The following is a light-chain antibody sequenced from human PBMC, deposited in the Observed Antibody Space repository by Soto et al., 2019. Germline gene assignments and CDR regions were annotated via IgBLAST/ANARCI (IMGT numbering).Light chain of an antibody. V-gene: IGKV1-5*01. CDR3: QQYDSHRGC. Sequence: DIQMTQSPSIVSASVGDRVTITCRASQSVSTWLAWYQQKPGKAPKLLIFEASALARGDPSRFSGTGSGTEFTLTISGLPRDGFETCYGQQYDSHRGCFGQGTKLEIK. CDR1: QSVSTW. CDR2: EAS. J-gene: IGKJ2*03.